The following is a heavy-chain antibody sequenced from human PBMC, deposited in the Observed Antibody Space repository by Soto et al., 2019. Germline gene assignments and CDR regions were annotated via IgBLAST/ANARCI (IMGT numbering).Heavy chain of an antibody. D-gene: IGHD6-13*01. CDR2: ISASGRT. J-gene: IGHJ4*02. CDR1: GDSISRSY. Sequence: QLLESGPGLVAPSETLSLSCTVSGDSISRSYWTWIRQPAGKGLEWIGRISASGRTTYNPSLKSRVTMSLDTSENLFSLEVRSVTAADTAVYFCARGFGSWSDFWGQGTLVTVSS. CDR3: ARGFGSWSDF. V-gene: IGHV4-4*07.